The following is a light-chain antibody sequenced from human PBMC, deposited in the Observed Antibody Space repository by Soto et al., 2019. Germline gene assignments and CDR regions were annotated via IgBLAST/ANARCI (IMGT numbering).Light chain of an antibody. CDR1: QSVSSD. CDR3: QQRADWPIT. V-gene: IGKV3-15*01. J-gene: IGKJ3*01. Sequence: EIVLTQSPGTLSVSPGERATLSCRASQSVSSDLAWYQQKPGQAPRLLTYGASTRATGIPARFSGSGSGTEFTLTISSLQSEDFALYYCQQRADWPITFGPGTKVDIK. CDR2: GAS.